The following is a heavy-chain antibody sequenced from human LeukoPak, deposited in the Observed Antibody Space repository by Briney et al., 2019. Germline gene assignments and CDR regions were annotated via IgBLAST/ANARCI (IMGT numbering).Heavy chain of an antibody. J-gene: IGHJ4*02. CDR1: GFTFNNYW. D-gene: IGHD6-13*01. CDR2: IKEDGSRK. Sequence: GGSLRLSCAASGFTFNNYWMSWVRQAPGKGLEWLANIKEDGSRKYHVDSVKGRFTISRDNAKNSLYLQMNSLRAEDTALYYCAKDIGGRRAAAGFDYWGQGTLVTVSS. CDR3: AKDIGGRRAAAGFDY. V-gene: IGHV3-7*03.